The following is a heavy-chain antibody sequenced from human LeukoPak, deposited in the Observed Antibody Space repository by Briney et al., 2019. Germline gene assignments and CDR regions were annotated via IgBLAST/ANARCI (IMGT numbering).Heavy chain of an antibody. CDR3: ARLFNDYSSWFDP. D-gene: IGHD4-11*01. CDR1: GFTFSSYG. Sequence: GGSLRLSCAASGFTFSSYGMHWVRQAPGKGLEWVAVIWYDGSNKYYADSVKGRFTISRDNSKNTLYLQMNSLRAGDTAVYYCARLFNDYSSWFDPWGQGTLVTVSS. V-gene: IGHV3-33*01. CDR2: IWYDGSNK. J-gene: IGHJ5*02.